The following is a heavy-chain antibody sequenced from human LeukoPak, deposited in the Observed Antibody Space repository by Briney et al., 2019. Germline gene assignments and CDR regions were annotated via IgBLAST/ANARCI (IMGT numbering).Heavy chain of an antibody. V-gene: IGHV3-20*04. Sequence: GGSLRLSCAASGFTFDDYGMSWVRQAPGKGLEWVSGINWNGGSTGYADSVKGRFTISRDNARNSLYLQMDSLRAEDTSIYYCARELRGSGFDPWGQGTLVTVSS. CDR1: GFTFDDYG. J-gene: IGHJ5*02. CDR3: ARELRGSGFDP. D-gene: IGHD6-19*01. CDR2: INWNGGST.